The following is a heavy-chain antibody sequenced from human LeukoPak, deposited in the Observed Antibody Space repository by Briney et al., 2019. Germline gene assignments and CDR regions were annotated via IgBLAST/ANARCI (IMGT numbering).Heavy chain of an antibody. CDR3: ARQEGSQNFDY. V-gene: IGHV4-39*01. J-gene: IGHJ4*02. CDR2: IYYSGST. CDR1: GGSISSSSYY. Sequence: PSETLSLTCTVSGGSISSSSYYWGWIRQPPGKGLEWIGSIYYSGSTYYNPPLKSRVTISVDTSKNQFSLKLSSVTAADTAAYYCARQEGSQNFDYWGQGTLVTVSS.